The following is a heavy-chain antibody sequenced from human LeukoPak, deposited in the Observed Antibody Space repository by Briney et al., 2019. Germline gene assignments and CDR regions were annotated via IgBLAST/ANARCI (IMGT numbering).Heavy chain of an antibody. CDR2: ISAHNGAT. J-gene: IGHJ5*02. CDR3: VGGMGGQLTVTNWFHP. Sequence: ASMKLSCKTSGFTFVTYGFSRVRQAPGQGLEWMGWISAHNGATYYAQKLQGRGTMTTDTSTRTVYKELRSLKTDDTAVEYCVGGMGGQLTVTNWFHPWGQGTQVTVSS. V-gene: IGHV1-18*01. CDR1: GFTFVTYG. D-gene: IGHD2-2*01.